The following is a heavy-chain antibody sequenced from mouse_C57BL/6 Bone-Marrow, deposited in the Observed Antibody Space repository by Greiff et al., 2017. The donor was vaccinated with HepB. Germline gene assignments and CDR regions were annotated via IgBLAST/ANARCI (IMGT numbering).Heavy chain of an antibody. Sequence: QVTLKECGPGILQSSQTLSLTCSFSGFSLSTSGMGVSWIRQPSGKGLEWLAHIYWDDDKRYNPSLKSRLTISKDTSRNQVFLKITSVDTADTATYYCARRGFDYYGSSYFDYWGQGTTLTVSS. CDR3: ARRGFDYYGSSYFDY. J-gene: IGHJ2*01. CDR2: IYWDDDK. V-gene: IGHV8-12*01. CDR1: GFSLSTSGMG. D-gene: IGHD1-1*01.